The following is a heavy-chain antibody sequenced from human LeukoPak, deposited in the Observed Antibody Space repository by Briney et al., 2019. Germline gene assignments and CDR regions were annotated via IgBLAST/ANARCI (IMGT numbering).Heavy chain of an antibody. D-gene: IGHD4-23*01. CDR3: ARCYGGNSGASAFDI. J-gene: IGHJ3*02. CDR1: GYSFTTYW. V-gene: IGHV5-51*01. CDR2: IYPGDSDT. Sequence: GESLKISCKGSGYSFTTYWIAWVRQMPGKGLEWMAIIYPGDSDTRYSPSFQGQVTISVDKSISTAYLQWSSLKASDTAMYYCARCYGGNSGASAFDIWGQGTMVTVSS.